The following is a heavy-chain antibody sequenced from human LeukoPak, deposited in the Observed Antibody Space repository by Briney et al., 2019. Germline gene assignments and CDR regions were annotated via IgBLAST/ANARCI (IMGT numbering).Heavy chain of an antibody. J-gene: IGHJ4*02. CDR2: ISYDGRDK. Sequence: PGGSLRLSCAASGFTFSSYGMHWVRQAPGKGLEWVAVISYDGRDKYHTDSVKGRFTISRDNSKNTLYVQMNSLRAEDTAVYYCAKDLSAGNSDYHFDYWGQGTLVTVSS. CDR1: GFTFSSYG. V-gene: IGHV3-30*18. CDR3: AKDLSAGNSDYHFDY. D-gene: IGHD6-25*01.